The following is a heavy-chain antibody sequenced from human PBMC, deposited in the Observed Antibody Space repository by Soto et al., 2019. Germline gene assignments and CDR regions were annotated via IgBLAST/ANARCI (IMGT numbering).Heavy chain of an antibody. CDR3: AREGYSYGYDYYYYGMDV. J-gene: IGHJ6*02. V-gene: IGHV1-18*01. Sequence: ASVKVSCKASGYTFTSYCVSWVRQAPGQGLEWMGWISAYNGNTNYAQKLQGRVTMTTDTSTNTAYMELRSLRSDDTAVYYCAREGYSYGYDYYYYGMDVWGQGTTVTVSS. CDR2: ISAYNGNT. D-gene: IGHD5-18*01. CDR1: GYTFTSYC.